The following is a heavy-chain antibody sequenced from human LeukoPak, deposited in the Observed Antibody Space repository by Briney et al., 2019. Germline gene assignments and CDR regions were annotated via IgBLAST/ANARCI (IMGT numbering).Heavy chain of an antibody. CDR3: VRDGNFGYDAFDI. CDR2: IWDDGSNK. V-gene: IGHV3-33*08. Sequence: GRSLRLSCAASGFTFSSYSMHWVRQAPGKGLEWVAVIWDDGSNKYYADSVKGRFTISRDNSKNTLYLQVNSLRAEDTAVYYCVRDGNFGYDAFDIWGQGTMVTVSS. D-gene: IGHD3-10*01. J-gene: IGHJ3*02. CDR1: GFTFSSYS.